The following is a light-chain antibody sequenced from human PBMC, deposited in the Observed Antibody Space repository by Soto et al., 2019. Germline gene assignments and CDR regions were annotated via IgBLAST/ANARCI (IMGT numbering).Light chain of an antibody. CDR1: QGINNL. Sequence: DIQMTQSPSSVSASVGDRVTITCRASQGINNLLAWYQQKPGKAPNLLIYSTSTLQSGVPSRFSGSGTGTYFTLPTSSQQPDDSATYFCQQSKSFPFTFGLGTKVEIK. CDR3: QQSKSFPFT. V-gene: IGKV1-12*02. J-gene: IGKJ3*01. CDR2: STS.